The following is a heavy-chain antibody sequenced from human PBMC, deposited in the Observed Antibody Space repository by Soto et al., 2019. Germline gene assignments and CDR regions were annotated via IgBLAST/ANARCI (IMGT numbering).Heavy chain of an antibody. CDR1: CDSVSSGSNY. Sequence: SETLSLTCTASCDSVSSGSNYWTWIRHHPGKGLEWIGFIHSRGRTYYNPSLKGRITISIDTSKNLFSLKVTSLTAADTAVYYCARDRCSGGDCYLGYWGQGTPVTVSS. D-gene: IGHD2-21*02. V-gene: IGHV4-31*03. CDR2: IHSRGRT. CDR3: ARDRCSGGDCYLGY. J-gene: IGHJ4*02.